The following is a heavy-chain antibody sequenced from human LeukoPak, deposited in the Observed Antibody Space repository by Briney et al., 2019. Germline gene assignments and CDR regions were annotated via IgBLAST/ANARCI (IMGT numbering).Heavy chain of an antibody. D-gene: IGHD6-13*01. J-gene: IGHJ4*02. CDR3: ARVPPYTAAGTFYFDY. CDR2: INPNSGGT. CDR1: GYTFTGYY. Sequence: GASVKVSCKASGYTFTGYYMHWVRQAPGQGLEWMGWINPNSGGTNYAQKFQGRVTMTRDTSISTAYMELSRLRSDGTAVYYCARVPPYTAAGTFYFDYWGQGTLVTVSS. V-gene: IGHV1-2*02.